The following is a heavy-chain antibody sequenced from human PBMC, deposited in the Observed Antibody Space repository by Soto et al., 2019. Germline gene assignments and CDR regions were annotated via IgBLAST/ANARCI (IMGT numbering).Heavy chain of an antibody. D-gene: IGHD3-16*02. V-gene: IGHV1-18*01. CDR3: ARGRIMITFGGVIVPPSY. J-gene: IGHJ4*02. Sequence: ASVKVSCKASGYTFTSYGISWVRQAPGQGLEWMGWISAYNGNTNYAQKLQGRVTMTTETSTSTAYMELRSLRSDDTAVYYCARGRIMITFGGVIVPPSYWGQGTLVTVSS. CDR1: GYTFTSYG. CDR2: ISAYNGNT.